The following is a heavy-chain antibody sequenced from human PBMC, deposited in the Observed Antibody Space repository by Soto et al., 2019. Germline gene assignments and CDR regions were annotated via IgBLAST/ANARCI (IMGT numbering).Heavy chain of an antibody. CDR2: IYYSGST. CDR1: GGSISSGGYY. D-gene: IGHD3-10*01. CDR3: ARFGDLYYYYGMDV. V-gene: IGHV4-31*03. Sequence: QVQLQESGPGLVKPSQTLSLTCTVSGGSISSGGYYWSWIRQHPGKGLEWIGYIYYSGSTYYNLSLKSRVTISVDTSKNQFSLKLSCVTAADTAVYYCARFGDLYYYYGMDVWGQGTTVTVSS. J-gene: IGHJ6*02.